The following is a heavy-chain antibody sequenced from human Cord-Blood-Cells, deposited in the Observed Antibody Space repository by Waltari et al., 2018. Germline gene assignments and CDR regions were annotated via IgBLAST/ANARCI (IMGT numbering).Heavy chain of an antibody. D-gene: IGHD6-6*01. CDR3: ARSGYSSSYGMDV. CDR1: GGTFSSYA. CDR2: ISPIFGTE. V-gene: IGHV1-69*01. Sequence: QVQLVQFGAEVKKLGSSVKVSCKAFGGTFSSYAISWVRQAPGQGLEWMGGISPIFGTENYAQKFQGRVTITADEATSTAYMELSSLRSEDTAVYYCARSGYSSSYGMDVWGQGTTVTVSS. J-gene: IGHJ6*02.